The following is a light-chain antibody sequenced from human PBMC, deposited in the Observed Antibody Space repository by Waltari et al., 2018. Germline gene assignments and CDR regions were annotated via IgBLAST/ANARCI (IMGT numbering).Light chain of an antibody. J-gene: IGKJ1*01. CDR2: AAS. Sequence: DIQMAQSPPSLSASVGDRVTITFRASQTIGNYLNWYQQKPGKAPKLLIYAASSLQSGVPSRFIGSGSGTDFALSISSLQPEDGATYYCKQSNSTPQTFGQGTKVEIK. CDR3: KQSNSTPQT. V-gene: IGKV1-39*01. CDR1: QTIGNY.